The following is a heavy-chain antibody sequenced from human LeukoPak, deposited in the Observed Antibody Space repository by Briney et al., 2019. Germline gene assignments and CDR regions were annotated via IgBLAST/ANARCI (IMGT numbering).Heavy chain of an antibody. CDR2: IYYSGST. J-gene: IGHJ4*02. D-gene: IGHD5/OR15-5a*01. CDR1: GGSISSSSYY. V-gene: IGHV4-39*01. CDR3: ARRLSNDY. Sequence: PSETLSLTCTVSGGSISSSSYYWGWIRQPPGKGLEWIGSIYYSGSTYYNPSLKSRVTISVDTSKNQFSLKLSSVTAADTAVYHCARRLSNDYWGQGTPVTVSS.